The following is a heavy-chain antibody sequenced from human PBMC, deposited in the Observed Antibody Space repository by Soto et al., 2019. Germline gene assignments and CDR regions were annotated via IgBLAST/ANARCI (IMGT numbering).Heavy chain of an antibody. CDR2: IYFSGST. V-gene: IGHV4-39*01. CDR3: ARHWGRGAAGTCYN. CDR1: GGSSSSSNW. D-gene: IGHD6-13*01. J-gene: IGHJ4*02. Sequence: LETLSLTCTVSGGSSSSSNWWTWIRQPPGKGLEWIGTIYFSGSTYYNPSLKSRVTMSVDTSKNQFSLKLSSVTAADTAVYYCARHWGRGAAGTCYNWGQGTLVTVSS.